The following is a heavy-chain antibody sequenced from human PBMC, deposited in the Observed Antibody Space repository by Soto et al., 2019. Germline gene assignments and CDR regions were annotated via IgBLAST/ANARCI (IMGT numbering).Heavy chain of an antibody. J-gene: IGHJ6*02. D-gene: IGHD3-16*01. CDR1: GYSSPTFW. CDR2: IYPGDSDT. CDR3: ARSGRNAYYNMDV. V-gene: IGHV5-51*01. Sequence: GESLKISCKGSGYSSPTFWIGWVRQMPGKGLEWMGVIYPGDSDTRYSPSFQGQVTMSADRSISTAYLQWTSLKASDTAIYYCARSGRNAYYNMDVWGQGTTVTVSS.